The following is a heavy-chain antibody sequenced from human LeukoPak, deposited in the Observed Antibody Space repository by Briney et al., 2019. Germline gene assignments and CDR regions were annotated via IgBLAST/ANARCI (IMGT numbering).Heavy chain of an antibody. V-gene: IGHV3-30*02. CDR2: IRYDGSNK. CDR3: ARDRIAVAGTGGFDY. Sequence: SGGSLRLSCAASGFTFSSYGMHWVRQAPGKGLEWVAFIRYDGSNKYYADSVKGRFTISRDNSKNTLYLQMNSLRAEDTAVYYCARDRIAVAGTGGFDYWGQGTLVTVSS. D-gene: IGHD6-19*01. J-gene: IGHJ4*02. CDR1: GFTFSSYG.